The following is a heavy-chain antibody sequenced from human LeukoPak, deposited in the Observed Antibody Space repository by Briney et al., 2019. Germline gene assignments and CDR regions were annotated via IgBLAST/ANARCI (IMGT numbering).Heavy chain of an antibody. CDR1: GYTFTSYY. Sequence: GASVKVSCKASGYTFTSYYMHWVRQAPGQGLEWMGIINPSGGSTSYAQKFQGRVTMTGDTSTSTVYMELSSLRSEDTAVYYCARASYYGSGSVNGSDPWGQGTLVTVSS. J-gene: IGHJ5*02. CDR2: INPSGGST. CDR3: ARASYYGSGSVNGSDP. V-gene: IGHV1-46*01. D-gene: IGHD3-10*01.